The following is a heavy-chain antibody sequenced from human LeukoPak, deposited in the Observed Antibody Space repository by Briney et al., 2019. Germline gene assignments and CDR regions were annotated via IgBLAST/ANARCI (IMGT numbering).Heavy chain of an antibody. D-gene: IGHD3-10*01. CDR1: GFTLSSYG. CDR3: ARDMVYSVKDY. Sequence: GGSLRLSCAASGFTLSSYGMHWVRQAPGKGLEWVAVISYDGSNKYYADSVKGRFTISRDNSKNTLYLQMNSLRAEDTAVYYCARDMVYSVKDYWGQGTLVTVSS. V-gene: IGHV3-30*03. J-gene: IGHJ4*02. CDR2: ISYDGSNK.